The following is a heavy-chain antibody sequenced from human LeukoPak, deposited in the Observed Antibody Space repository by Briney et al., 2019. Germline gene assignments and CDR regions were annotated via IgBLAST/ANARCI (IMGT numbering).Heavy chain of an antibody. CDR3: ARESVNSGSYYGLHDAFDI. Sequence: ASVKVSGKASGYTFTSYYMHWVRQAPGQGLEWMGIINPSGGSTSYAQKFQGRVTMTRDTSTSTVYMELSSLRSEDTAVYYCARESVNSGSYYGLHDAFDIWGQGTMVTVSS. V-gene: IGHV1-46*01. J-gene: IGHJ3*02. CDR1: GYTFTSYY. CDR2: INPSGGST. D-gene: IGHD1-26*01.